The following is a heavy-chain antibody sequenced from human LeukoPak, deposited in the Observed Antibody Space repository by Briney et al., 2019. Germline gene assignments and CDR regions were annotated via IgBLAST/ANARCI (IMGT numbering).Heavy chain of an antibody. D-gene: IGHD2-15*01. V-gene: IGHV4-39*01. J-gene: IGHJ4*02. CDR2: IYYSGST. Sequence: SETLSLTCTVSGGSISSSSYYWGWIRQPPGKELEWIGSIYYSGSTYYNPSLKSRVTISVDTPKNQFSLKLSSVTAGDTAVYYCARHFGGSLASYFDYWGQGTLVTVSS. CDR1: GGSISSSSYY. CDR3: ARHFGGSLASYFDY.